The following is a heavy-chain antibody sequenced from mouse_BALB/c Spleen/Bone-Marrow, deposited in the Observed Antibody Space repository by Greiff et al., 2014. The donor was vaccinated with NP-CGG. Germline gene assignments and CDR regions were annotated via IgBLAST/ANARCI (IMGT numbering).Heavy chain of an antibody. CDR2: IWADGST. Sequence: VQRVESGPGLVAPSQSLSITCTVSGFSLTNYGVHWVRQPPGKGLEWLGVIWADGSTNYNSALMSRLSISKDNSKSQVFFKMNSLLTDDTAMYYCARITTATGAMDYWGQGTSVTVSS. CDR1: GFSLTNYG. CDR3: ARITTATGAMDY. V-gene: IGHV2-9*02. J-gene: IGHJ4*01. D-gene: IGHD1-2*01.